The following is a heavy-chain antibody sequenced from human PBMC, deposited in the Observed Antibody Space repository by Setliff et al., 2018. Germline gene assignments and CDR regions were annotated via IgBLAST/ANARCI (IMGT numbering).Heavy chain of an antibody. J-gene: IGHJ4*02. D-gene: IGHD6-19*01. V-gene: IGHV4-30-4*08. CDR3: ARGGSNSGWYGFFDF. CDR2: ICYTGTST. Sequence: SSETLSLTCSVSGDSINSGGVCWAWIRQPPGRDLEWVGYICYTGTSTYYNPSLASRLSISVDKSMNQFSLRLNSVTAADTAVYYCARGGSNSGWYGFFDFWGQGAQVTVSS. CDR1: GDSINSGGVC.